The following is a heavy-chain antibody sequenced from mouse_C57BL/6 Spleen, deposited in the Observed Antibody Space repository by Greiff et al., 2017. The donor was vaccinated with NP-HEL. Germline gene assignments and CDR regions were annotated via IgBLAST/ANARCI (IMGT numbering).Heavy chain of an antibody. CDR3: ARGGLNYYGSSYVYFDV. CDR2: INPSSGYT. Sequence: QVQLKESGAELAKPGASVKLSCKASGYTFTSYWMHWVKQRPGQGLEWIGYINPSSGYTKYNQKFKDKATLTADNSSSTAYMQLSSLTYEDSAVYYCARGGLNYYGSSYVYFDVWGTGTTVTVSS. CDR1: GYTFTSYW. J-gene: IGHJ1*03. D-gene: IGHD1-1*01. V-gene: IGHV1-7*01.